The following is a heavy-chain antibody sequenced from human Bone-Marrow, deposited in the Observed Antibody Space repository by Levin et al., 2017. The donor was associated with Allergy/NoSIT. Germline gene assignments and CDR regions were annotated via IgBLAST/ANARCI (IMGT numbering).Heavy chain of an antibody. Sequence: GGSLRLSCAASGFTLSSYSMNWVRQAPGKGLEWVSYIGTSSSATYYADSVKGRFNMSRDNVKNSLYLNMNSLRDDDTAVYYCSPTVGGWGQSVSWGQGTLVTVSS. J-gene: IGHJ5*02. CDR3: SPTVGGWGQSVS. CDR2: IGTSSSAT. D-gene: IGHD4-23*01. V-gene: IGHV3-48*02. CDR1: GFTLSSYS.